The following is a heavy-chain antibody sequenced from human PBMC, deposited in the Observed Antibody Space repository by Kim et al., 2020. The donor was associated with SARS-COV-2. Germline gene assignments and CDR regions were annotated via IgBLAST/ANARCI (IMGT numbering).Heavy chain of an antibody. D-gene: IGHD3-3*01. J-gene: IGHJ4*02. Sequence: TPLPKSLVTISAATSKNQFSLKLSSVTAADTAVYYCARRDFWSGYCNDYWGQGTLVTVSS. CDR3: ARRDFWSGYCNDY. V-gene: IGHV4-39*01.